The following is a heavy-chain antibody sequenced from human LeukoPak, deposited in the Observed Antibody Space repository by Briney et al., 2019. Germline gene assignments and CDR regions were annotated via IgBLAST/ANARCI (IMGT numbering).Heavy chain of an antibody. V-gene: IGHV3-23*01. CDR3: AKAKESYFVLFDY. J-gene: IGHJ4*02. CDR1: GFTFSSYA. Sequence: GGSLRLSCAASGFTFSSYAMSRVRQAPGKGLEWVSAISGSGGSTYYADSVKGRFTISGDNSKNTLYLQMNSLRAEDTAVYYCAKAKESYFVLFDYWGQGTLVTVSS. CDR2: ISGSGGST. D-gene: IGHD1-26*01.